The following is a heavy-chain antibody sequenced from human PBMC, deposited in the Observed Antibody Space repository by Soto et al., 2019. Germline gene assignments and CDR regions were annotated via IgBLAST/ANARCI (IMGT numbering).Heavy chain of an antibody. CDR1: GFTFSSYA. Sequence: QVQLVESGGGVVQPGRSPRLSCAASGFTFSSYAMHWVRQAPGKGLEWVAVISYDGSNKYYADSVKGRFTISRDNSKNTLYLQMNSLRAEDTAVYYCARDRFCSSTSCPHRRNWFDPWGQGTLVTVSS. CDR2: ISYDGSNK. V-gene: IGHV3-30-3*01. D-gene: IGHD2-2*01. CDR3: ARDRFCSSTSCPHRRNWFDP. J-gene: IGHJ5*02.